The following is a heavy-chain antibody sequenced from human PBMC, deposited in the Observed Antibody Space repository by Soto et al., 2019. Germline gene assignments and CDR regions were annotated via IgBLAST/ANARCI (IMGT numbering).Heavy chain of an antibody. D-gene: IGHD6-6*01. V-gene: IGHV1-3*01. CDR1: GYTFTSYA. CDR2: INAGDGNT. CDR3: ARDLIEEYSSSHNWFDP. J-gene: IGHJ5*02. Sequence: ASVKVSCKASGYTFTSYAMHWVRQAPGQRLERMGWINAGDGNTKYSQKFQGRVTITRDTSASTAYMELSSLRSEDTAVYYCARDLIEEYSSSHNWFDPWGQGTLVTVSS.